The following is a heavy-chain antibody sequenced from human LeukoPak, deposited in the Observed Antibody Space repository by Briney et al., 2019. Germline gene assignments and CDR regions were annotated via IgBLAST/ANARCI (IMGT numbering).Heavy chain of an antibody. CDR1: GFTFSSYT. D-gene: IGHD6-19*01. V-gene: IGHV3-30*09. CDR2: ISYDVNNK. CDR3: ARVGPYSSGYFDY. J-gene: IGHJ4*02. Sequence: GGSLRLSCAASGFTFSSYTLHWVRQAPGKGLEWLALISYDVNNKYYADSVEGRFAISRDNSKNTLYLQMNSLRPEDTAVYYCARVGPYSSGYFDYWGQGTLVTVSS.